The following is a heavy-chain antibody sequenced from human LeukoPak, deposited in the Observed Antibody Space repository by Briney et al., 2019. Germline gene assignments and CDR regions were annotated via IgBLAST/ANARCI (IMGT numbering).Heavy chain of an antibody. CDR3: ARGRFGSC. Sequence: GGSLRLSCAASGFTFSSYSMNWVRQAPGKGLEWVSYISSSTNTIYYADSVKGRFTISRDNAKNSLYLQMNSLRAEDMAVYYCARGRFGSCWGQGTLVTVSS. CDR1: GFTFSSYS. D-gene: IGHD6-13*01. CDR2: ISSSTNTI. J-gene: IGHJ1*01. V-gene: IGHV3-48*04.